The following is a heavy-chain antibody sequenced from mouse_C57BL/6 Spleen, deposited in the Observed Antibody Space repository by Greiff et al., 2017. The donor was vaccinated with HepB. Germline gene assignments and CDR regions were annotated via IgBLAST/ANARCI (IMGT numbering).Heavy chain of an antibody. D-gene: IGHD4-1*01. CDR2: ISSGSSTI. V-gene: IGHV5-17*01. CDR1: GFTFSDYG. CDR3: AKGGNWGAMDY. Sequence: EVQLQESGGGLVKPGGSLKLSCAASGFTFSDYGMHWVRQAPEKGLEWVAYISSGSSTIYYADTVKGRFTISRDNAKNTLFLQMTSLRSEDTAMYYCAKGGNWGAMDYWGQGTSVTVSS. J-gene: IGHJ4*01.